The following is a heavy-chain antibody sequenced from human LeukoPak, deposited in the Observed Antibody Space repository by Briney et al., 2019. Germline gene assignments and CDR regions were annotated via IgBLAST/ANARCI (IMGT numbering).Heavy chain of an antibody. Sequence: SETLSLTCTVSGGSISSYYWSWIRQPPGKGLEWIGYIYYSGSTNYNPSLKSRVTISVDTSKNQFSLKLSSVTAADTAVYYCARGRRSWYGFDYWGQGTLVTVSS. CDR2: IYYSGST. J-gene: IGHJ4*02. CDR3: ARGRRSWYGFDY. V-gene: IGHV4-59*01. CDR1: GGSISSYY. D-gene: IGHD6-13*01.